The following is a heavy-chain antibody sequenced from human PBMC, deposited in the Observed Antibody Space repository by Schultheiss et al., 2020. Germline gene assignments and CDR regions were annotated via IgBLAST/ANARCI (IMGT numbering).Heavy chain of an antibody. CDR2: ISAYNGNT. D-gene: IGHD2-2*01. J-gene: IGHJ3*02. CDR3: ARAPFVTFVVPGAMLSAFDI. Sequence: ASVKVSCKASGYTFTSYGISWVRQAPGQGLEWMGWISAYNGNTKYAQKFQGRVTMTTDTSTSTAYMELRSLRSDDTAVYYCARAPFVTFVVPGAMLSAFDIWGQGTMVTVSS. V-gene: IGHV1-18*01. CDR1: GYTFTSYG.